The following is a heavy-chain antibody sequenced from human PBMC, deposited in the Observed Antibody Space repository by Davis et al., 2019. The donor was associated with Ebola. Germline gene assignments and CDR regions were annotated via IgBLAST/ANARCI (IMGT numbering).Heavy chain of an antibody. D-gene: IGHD6-19*01. CDR1: GFTFSSYA. V-gene: IGHV3-30-3*01. CDR2: ISYDGSNK. J-gene: IGHJ4*02. Sequence: LKISCAASGFTFSSYAMHWVRQAPGKGLEWVAVISYDGSNKYYADSVKGRFTISRDNSKNTLYLQMNSLRAEDTAVYYCARAPPLYSSGWYLPYWGQGTLVTVSS. CDR3: ARAPPLYSSGWYLPY.